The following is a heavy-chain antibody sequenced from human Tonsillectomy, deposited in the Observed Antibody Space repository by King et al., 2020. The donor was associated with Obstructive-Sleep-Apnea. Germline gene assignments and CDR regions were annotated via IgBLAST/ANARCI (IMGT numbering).Heavy chain of an antibody. CDR3: AGITMVRGVIGY. CDR1: GFTFSSYW. J-gene: IGHJ4*02. CDR2: IKQDGSEK. D-gene: IGHD3-10*01. Sequence: VQLVESGGGLVQPGGSLRLSCAASGFTFSSYWMSWVRLAPGKGLEWVANIKQDGSEKFYVDSVEGRFTISKDNAKNSLYLQMNSLRAEDTAVYYCAGITMVRGVIGYWGQGTLVTVSS. V-gene: IGHV3-7*03.